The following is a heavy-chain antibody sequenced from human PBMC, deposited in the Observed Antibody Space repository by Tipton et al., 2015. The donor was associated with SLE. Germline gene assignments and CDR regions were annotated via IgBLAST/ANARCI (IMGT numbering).Heavy chain of an antibody. V-gene: IGHV4-39*07. CDR1: GGSISSSSYY. J-gene: IGHJ5*02. Sequence: TLSLTCTVSGGSISSSSYYWGWIRQPPGKGLEWIGSIYHSGSTYSNPSLKSRVTISVDTSKNQFSLTLSSVTAADTAVYYCARGSGYCSGGSCYPNWFDPWGQGTLVTVSS. CDR3: ARGSGYCSGGSCYPNWFDP. CDR2: IYHSGST. D-gene: IGHD2-15*01.